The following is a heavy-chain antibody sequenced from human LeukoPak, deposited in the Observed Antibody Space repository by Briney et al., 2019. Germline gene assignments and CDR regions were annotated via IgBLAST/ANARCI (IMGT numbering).Heavy chain of an antibody. J-gene: IGHJ4*02. D-gene: IGHD3-16*02. CDR1: GYTFTSYD. CDR2: MNPNSGNT. V-gene: IGHV1-8*01. CDR3: ARAHKYYDYVWGSYRYRTLIDC. Sequence: ASVKVSCKASGYTFTSYDINWVRQATGQGLEWMGWMNPNSGNTGYAQKFQGRVTMTRNTSISTAYMELSSLRSEDTAVYYCARAHKYYDYVWGSYRYRTLIDCWGQGTLVTVSS.